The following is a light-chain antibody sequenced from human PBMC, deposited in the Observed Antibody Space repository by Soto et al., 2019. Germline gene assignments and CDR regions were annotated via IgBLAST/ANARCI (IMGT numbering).Light chain of an antibody. CDR1: QTISSW. Sequence: DIQMTQSPSTLSGSVGDRVTITCRASQTISSWLAWYQQKPGKAPKLLIYKASTLKSGVPSRFSGSGSGTEFTLTISSLQSDDFATYYCQQYNSYRTFGQGTKLEIK. J-gene: IGKJ1*01. V-gene: IGKV1-5*03. CDR3: QQYNSYRT. CDR2: KAS.